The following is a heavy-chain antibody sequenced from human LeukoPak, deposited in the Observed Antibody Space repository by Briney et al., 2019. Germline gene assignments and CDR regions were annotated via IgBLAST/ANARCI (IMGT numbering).Heavy chain of an antibody. J-gene: IGHJ6*02. CDR1: GFTFSDYA. Sequence: GGSLRLSCAASGFTFSDYALIWVRQAPGKGLEWISAIRGTGGTTYYADSVKGRFTISRDNSKNTLYLQMNSPRAEDTAVYYCAKRQQLVHYYYYGMDVWGQGTTVTVSS. D-gene: IGHD6-13*01. V-gene: IGHV3-23*01. CDR3: AKRQQLVHYYYYGMDV. CDR2: IRGTGGTT.